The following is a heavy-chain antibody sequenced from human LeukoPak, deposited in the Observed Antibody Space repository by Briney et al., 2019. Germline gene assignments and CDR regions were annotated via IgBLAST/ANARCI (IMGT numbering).Heavy chain of an antibody. CDR2: IGTAGDT. D-gene: IGHD6-19*01. Sequence: GGSLRLSCAASGFTFSSYDMHWVRQATGKGLEWVSRIGTAGDTYYPGSVKGRFTISRENPKSSVYLQMDSLRAGDTAVYYCARAGGSGWYAFDIWGQGTMVTVSS. CDR1: GFTFSSYD. V-gene: IGHV3-13*04. J-gene: IGHJ3*02. CDR3: ARAGGSGWYAFDI.